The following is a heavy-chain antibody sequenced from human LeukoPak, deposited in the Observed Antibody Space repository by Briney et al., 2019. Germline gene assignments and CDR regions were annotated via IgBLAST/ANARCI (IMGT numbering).Heavy chain of an antibody. V-gene: IGHV4-34*01. D-gene: IGHD5-24*01. J-gene: IGHJ4*02. CDR2: INHSGST. CDR1: GGSFSGYY. CDR3: ARGVRWLQLKYYFDY. Sequence: SETLSLTCAVYGGSFSGYYWSWIRQPPGKGLEWIGEINHSGSTNYNPSLKSRVTISVDTSKNQFSLKLSSVTAADTAVYYCARGVRWLQLKYYFDYWGQGTLVTVSS.